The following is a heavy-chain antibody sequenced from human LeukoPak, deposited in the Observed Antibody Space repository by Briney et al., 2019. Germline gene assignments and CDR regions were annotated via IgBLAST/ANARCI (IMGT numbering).Heavy chain of an antibody. J-gene: IGHJ4*02. CDR3: ARWLQFIGSDY. D-gene: IGHD5-24*01. Sequence: ASVKVSCKASGYTFTSYGISWVRQAPGQGLEWMGWISAYNGNANYAQKLQGRVTMTRDTSTSTVYMELSSLRSEDTAVYYCARWLQFIGSDYWGQGTLVTVSS. CDR1: GYTFTSYG. V-gene: IGHV1-18*01. CDR2: ISAYNGNA.